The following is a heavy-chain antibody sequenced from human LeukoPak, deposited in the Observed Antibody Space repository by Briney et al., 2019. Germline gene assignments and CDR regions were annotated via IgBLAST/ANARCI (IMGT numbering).Heavy chain of an antibody. CDR2: INAGNGNT. CDR1: GYTFTSYA. Sequence: GASVKVSCKASGYTFTSYAMHWVRQAPGQRLEWMGWINAGNGNTKHSQKFQGRVTITRDTSASTAYMELSSLRSEDTAVYYCAREWGYDYGDYGTDYWGQGTLVTVSS. J-gene: IGHJ4*02. CDR3: AREWGYDYGDYGTDY. D-gene: IGHD4-17*01. V-gene: IGHV1-3*01.